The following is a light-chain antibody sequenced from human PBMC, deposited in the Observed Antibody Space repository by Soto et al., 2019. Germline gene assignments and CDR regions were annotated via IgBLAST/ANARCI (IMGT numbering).Light chain of an antibody. CDR1: QGITSW. Sequence: HMPQCPSSVSASVGDRVTITCRASQGITSWLVWYQQKPGKAPKLLIYAASSLQSGVPSRFSGSGSGTDFSLTISSLQPEDFATYYCQQTDSFPYTFGRGAKVXIK. CDR2: AAS. CDR3: QQTDSFPYT. V-gene: IGKV1-12*01. J-gene: IGKJ2*01.